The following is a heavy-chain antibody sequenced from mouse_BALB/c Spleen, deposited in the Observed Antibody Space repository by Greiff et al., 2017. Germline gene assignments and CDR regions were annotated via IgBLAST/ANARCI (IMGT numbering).Heavy chain of an antibody. CDR2: IWGGGST. J-gene: IGHJ1*01. CDR3: AKTDGSSYWYFDV. CDR1: GFSLTDYG. D-gene: IGHD1-1*01. Sequence: QVQLQQSGPGLVAPSQSLSITCTVSGFSLTDYGVSWIRQPPGKGLEWLGVIWGGGSTYYNSALKSRLSISKDNSKSQVFLKMNSLQTDDTAMYYCAKTDGSSYWYFDVWGAGTTVTVSS. V-gene: IGHV2-6-5*01.